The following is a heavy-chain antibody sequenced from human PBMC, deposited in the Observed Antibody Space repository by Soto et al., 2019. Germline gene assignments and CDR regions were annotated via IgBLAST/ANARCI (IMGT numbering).Heavy chain of an antibody. D-gene: IGHD3-10*01. J-gene: IGHJ5*02. Sequence: ASVKVSCKASGYTFASYGISWVRQAPGQGLEWMGWISAYNGNTNYAQKLQGRVTMTTDTSTSTAYMELRSLRSDDTSVYYCARGVVRGVIISNWFDPWGQGTLVTVSS. CDR1: GYTFASYG. V-gene: IGHV1-18*04. CDR2: ISAYNGNT. CDR3: ARGVVRGVIISNWFDP.